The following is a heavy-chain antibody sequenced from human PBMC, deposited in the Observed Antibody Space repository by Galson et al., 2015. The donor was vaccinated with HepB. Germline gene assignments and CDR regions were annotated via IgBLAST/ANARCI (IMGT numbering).Heavy chain of an antibody. CDR3: ARVGPVAGTIYDAFDI. CDR2: ISSSGSTI. CDR1: GFTFSNYY. J-gene: IGHJ3*02. Sequence: SLRLSCAASGFTFSNYYVSWIRQAPGKGLEWVSYISSSGSTIYYADSVKGRFTISRDNAKNSLYLQMNSLRAEDTAVYYCARVGPVAGTIYDAFDIWGQGTMFTVSS. D-gene: IGHD6-19*01. V-gene: IGHV3-11*01.